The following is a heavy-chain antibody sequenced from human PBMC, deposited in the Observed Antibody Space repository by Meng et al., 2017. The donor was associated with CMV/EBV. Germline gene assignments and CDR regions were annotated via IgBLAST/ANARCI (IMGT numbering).Heavy chain of an antibody. V-gene: IGHV1-58*01. J-gene: IGHJ4*02. CDR1: GFTFTSSA. CDR3: AAAPIWFGELLFTGDDY. CDR2: IVVGSGNT. D-gene: IGHD3-10*01. Sequence: SVMVSCKASGFTFTSSAVQWVRQARGQRLEWIGWIVVGSGNTNYAQKFQERVTITRDMSTSTAYMELSSLRSEDTAVYYCAAAPIWFGELLFTGDDYWGQGTLVTVSS.